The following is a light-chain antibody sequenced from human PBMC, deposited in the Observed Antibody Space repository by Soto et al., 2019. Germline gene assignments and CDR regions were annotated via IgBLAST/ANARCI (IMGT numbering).Light chain of an antibody. CDR1: QSVSSS. CDR2: PAS. CDR3: QQYGTSPYT. Sequence: EVVLTQSPGTLSLSPGERATLSCRASQSVSSSLAWYQQKAGQSPRLLIYPASSRASGIPDRFSGSGSGTDFTLTISRLEPEDFAMYYCQQYGTSPYTFGQGTKLEIK. J-gene: IGKJ2*01. V-gene: IGKV3-20*01.